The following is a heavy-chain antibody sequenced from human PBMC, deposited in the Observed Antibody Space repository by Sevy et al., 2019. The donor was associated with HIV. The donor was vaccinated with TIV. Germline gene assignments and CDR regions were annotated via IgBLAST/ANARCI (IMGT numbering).Heavy chain of an antibody. CDR3: AKDWKYWANYAFDI. CDR2: ISYDGSNK. J-gene: IGHJ3*02. D-gene: IGHD2-15*01. V-gene: IGHV3-30*18. CDR1: GFTFSSYG. Sequence: GGSLRLSCAASGFTFSSYGMYWVRQAPGTGLEWVAVISYDGSNKYYADSVKGRFTISRDNSKNTLYLQMNSLRAEDTSVYYCAKDWKYWANYAFDIWGQRTMVTVSS.